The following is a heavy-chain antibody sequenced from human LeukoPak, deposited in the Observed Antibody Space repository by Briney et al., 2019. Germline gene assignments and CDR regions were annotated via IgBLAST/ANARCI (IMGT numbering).Heavy chain of an antibody. J-gene: IGHJ4*02. CDR3: ATSQGGRWLRLSVH. CDR1: GFTFSKYG. CDR2: ISNDGSNK. D-gene: IGHD5-24*01. Sequence: GGSLRLSCAASGFTFSKYGMHWVRQAPGKGLEWVAVISNDGSNKYYGGDSVKGRFTISRDNSRNTLYLQMNSLRDEDTAVYYCATSQGGRWLRLSVHWGQGTLVTVSS. V-gene: IGHV3-30*03.